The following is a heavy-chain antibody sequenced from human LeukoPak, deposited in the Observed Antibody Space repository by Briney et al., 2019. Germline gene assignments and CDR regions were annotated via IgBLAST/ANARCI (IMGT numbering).Heavy chain of an antibody. J-gene: IGHJ5*02. CDR2: MNPNSGNT. Sequence: ASVKVSCKASGYTFTSYDINWVRQATGQGLEWMGWMNPNSGNTGYAQKFQGRVTMTRNTSISTAYMELSSLRSEDTAVYYCARGRFTMVRGVSGRWFDPWGQGTLVTVSS. CDR3: ARGRFTMVRGVSGRWFDP. CDR1: GYTFTSYD. D-gene: IGHD3-10*01. V-gene: IGHV1-8*01.